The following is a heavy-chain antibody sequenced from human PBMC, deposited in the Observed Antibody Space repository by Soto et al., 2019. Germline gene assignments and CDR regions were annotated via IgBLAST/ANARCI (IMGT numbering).Heavy chain of an antibody. CDR1: GGSISSGGYY. D-gene: IGHD3-10*01. CDR2: IYYSGST. V-gene: IGHV4-31*03. Sequence: SETLSLTCTVSGGSISSGGYYWSWIRQHPGKGLEWIGYIYYSGSTYYNPSLKSRVTISVDTSKNQFSLKLSSVTAADTAVYYCAREQVTMVRGVITDYYYYGMDVWGQGTTVTVSS. CDR3: AREQVTMVRGVITDYYYYGMDV. J-gene: IGHJ6*02.